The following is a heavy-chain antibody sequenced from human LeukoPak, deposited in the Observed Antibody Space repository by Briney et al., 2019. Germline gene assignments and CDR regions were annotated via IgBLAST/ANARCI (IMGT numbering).Heavy chain of an antibody. CDR1: GFTFSSYA. V-gene: IGHV3-30-3*01. D-gene: IGHD5-18*01. CDR3: ARALGRVQLWGILVY. Sequence: GSLLLSCAASGFTFSSYAMHWARQAPGKGLEWVAVISYDGSNKYYADSVKGRFTISRDNSKNTLYLQMNSLRAEDTAVYYCARALGRVQLWGILVYWGQGTLVTVSS. J-gene: IGHJ4*02. CDR2: ISYDGSNK.